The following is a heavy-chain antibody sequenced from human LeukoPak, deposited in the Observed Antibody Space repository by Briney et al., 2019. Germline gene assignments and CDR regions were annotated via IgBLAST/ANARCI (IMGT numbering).Heavy chain of an antibody. V-gene: IGHV4-59*02. CDR2: IYYSESA. CDR1: GDSVSNYY. Sequence: SETLSLTCTVSGDSVSNYYWSWIRQPPGKRLEWIGCIYYSESATYNPSIKRRVTITLDTSKNQFFLKLSSVTAADTAVYYCARKRSFDLWGQGTLVTVSS. CDR3: ARKRSFDL. J-gene: IGHJ4*02. D-gene: IGHD3-9*01.